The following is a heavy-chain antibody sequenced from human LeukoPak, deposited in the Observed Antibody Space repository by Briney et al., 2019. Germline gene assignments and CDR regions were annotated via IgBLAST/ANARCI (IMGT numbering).Heavy chain of an antibody. D-gene: IGHD2-15*01. CDR1: GGMFSTTA. CDR2: NIPPFGTP. Sequence: SVKVSCKASGGMFSTTAINWVRQAPGQGLEWMGGNIPPFGTPDYAQKFQGRVTITADESTSTVYMELTSLTSEDTAIYYCARDPGSSVGIVVVQHATDAFDIWGQGTMVTVSS. V-gene: IGHV1-69*13. J-gene: IGHJ3*02. CDR3: ARDPGSSVGIVVVQHATDAFDI.